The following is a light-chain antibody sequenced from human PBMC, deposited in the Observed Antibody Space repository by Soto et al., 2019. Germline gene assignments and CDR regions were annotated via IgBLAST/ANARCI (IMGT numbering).Light chain of an antibody. CDR2: DVT. Sequence: QSALTXPASVSGSPGQSITISCTGTSSDVGGYNFVSWYQQHPDKAPKLMIYDVTNRPSGVSNRFSGSKSGNTASLTISGLQAEDEADYYCSSYTSISTYVFGTGTKVTVL. V-gene: IGLV2-14*01. CDR3: SSYTSISTYV. CDR1: SSDVGGYNF. J-gene: IGLJ1*01.